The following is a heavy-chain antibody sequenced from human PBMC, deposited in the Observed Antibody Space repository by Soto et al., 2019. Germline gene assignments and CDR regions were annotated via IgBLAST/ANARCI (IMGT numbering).Heavy chain of an antibody. J-gene: IGHJ4*02. CDR1: GGSISNYY. CDR2: VFYSGAT. Sequence: QVQLQESGPGLVKPSETLSFTCAVSGGSISNYYWSWLRQPPGKELEWIGYVFYSGATNYNPSLKSRVTISIDTSKNQFSLKLSSVTAADTAVYYCAREMTTLGPFDYWGQGTLVTVSS. D-gene: IGHD4-17*01. V-gene: IGHV4-59*01. CDR3: AREMTTLGPFDY.